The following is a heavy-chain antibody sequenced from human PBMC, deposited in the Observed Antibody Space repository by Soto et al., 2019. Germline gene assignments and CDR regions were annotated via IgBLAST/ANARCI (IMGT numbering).Heavy chain of an antibody. V-gene: IGHV3-23*01. D-gene: IGHD3-3*01. CDR1: GFIFAGYA. CDR3: AKKKTFNGYYGGLDA. J-gene: IGHJ4*02. Sequence: PXESLSLSCAATGFIFAGYALTWVRQAPGKGLEWLSAVSGGGASTYYADSVRGRFSISRDVSGNMIYLQLNRLTAGDTATYYCAKKKTFNGYYGGLDAWGQGTRVTVSS. CDR2: VSGGGAST.